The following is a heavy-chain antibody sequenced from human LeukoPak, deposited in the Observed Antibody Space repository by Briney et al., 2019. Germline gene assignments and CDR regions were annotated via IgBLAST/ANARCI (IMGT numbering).Heavy chain of an antibody. J-gene: IGHJ4*02. D-gene: IGHD3-10*01. CDR3: ATSGSYYRAPDY. Sequence: SETLSLTCAVYGGSFSSYYWGWIRQPPGKGLEWVGTIHYSGITYYNPSLKSRVTMSVDTSKNQFSLRLSSVTAADTAVYYCATSGSYYRAPDYWGQGTLVTVSA. CDR2: IHYSGIT. CDR1: GGSFSSYY. V-gene: IGHV4-59*04.